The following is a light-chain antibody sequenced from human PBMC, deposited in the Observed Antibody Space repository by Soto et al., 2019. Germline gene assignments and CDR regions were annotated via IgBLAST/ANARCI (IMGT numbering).Light chain of an antibody. Sequence: EIVLPQSPGTLSLSPGQRATLSCRVSQSVSSSYLAWYQRKPGQAPRLLIYGASSRATGIPDRFSGSGSGTDFTLTISRLEPEDFAVYYCQQYGSSLRTFGQGTKVDIK. CDR3: QQYGSSLRT. V-gene: IGKV3-20*01. J-gene: IGKJ1*01. CDR2: GAS. CDR1: QSVSSSY.